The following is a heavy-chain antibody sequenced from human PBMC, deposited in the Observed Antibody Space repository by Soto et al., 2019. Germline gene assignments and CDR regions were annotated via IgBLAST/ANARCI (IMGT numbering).Heavy chain of an antibody. CDR3: ARVYCSGGSCYPVSDAFDI. CDR2: ISSSSSYI. V-gene: IGHV3-21*01. Sequence: EVQLVESGGGLVKPWGSLRLSCAASGFTFSSYSMNWVRQAPGKGLEWVSSISSSSSYIYYADSVKGRFTISRDNAKNSLYLQMNSLRAEDTAVYYCARVYCSGGSCYPVSDAFDIWGQGTMVTVSS. J-gene: IGHJ3*02. CDR1: GFTFSSYS. D-gene: IGHD2-15*01.